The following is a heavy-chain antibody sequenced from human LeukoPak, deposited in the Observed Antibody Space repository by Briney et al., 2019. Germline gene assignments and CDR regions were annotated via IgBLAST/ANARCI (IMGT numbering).Heavy chain of an antibody. Sequence: SETLSLTCTVSGGSISSHYWSWIRQPPGKGLEWIGYIYYSGSTNYNPSLKSRVTISVDTSKNQFSLKLSSVTAADTAVYYCARHGGYCSSTSCQMFWFDPWGQGTLVTVSS. CDR3: ARHGGYCSSTSCQMFWFDP. CDR1: GGSISSHY. CDR2: IYYSGST. J-gene: IGHJ5*02. V-gene: IGHV4-59*08. D-gene: IGHD2-2*01.